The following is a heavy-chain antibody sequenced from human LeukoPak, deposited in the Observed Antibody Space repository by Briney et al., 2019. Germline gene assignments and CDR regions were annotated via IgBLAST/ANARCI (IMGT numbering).Heavy chain of an antibody. J-gene: IGHJ6*02. V-gene: IGHV4-39*01. CDR3: ARLAYYYGMDV. CDR2: IYYSGST. CDR1: GGSISSSSYY. Sequence: SETLSLTCTVSGGSISSSSYYWGWIRQPPGKGLEWIGSIYYSGSTYYNPSLKSRVTISVDTSKNQFSLKLSSVTAADTAVYYCARLAYYYGMDVWGQGTTVTVSS.